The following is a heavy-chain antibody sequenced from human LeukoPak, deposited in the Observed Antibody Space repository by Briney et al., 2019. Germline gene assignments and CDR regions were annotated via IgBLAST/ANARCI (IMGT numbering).Heavy chain of an antibody. J-gene: IGHJ4*02. CDR1: GYTFTGYY. CDR3: ARQLYDSSGYYLGFDY. D-gene: IGHD3-22*01. V-gene: IGHV1-2*02. Sequence: ASVKVSCKASGYTFTGYYMHWVRQAPGQGLEWMRGINPNSGGTNYAQKFQGRVTMTRDTSISTAYMELSRLRSDDTAVYYCARQLYDSSGYYLGFDYWGQGTLVTVSS. CDR2: INPNSGGT.